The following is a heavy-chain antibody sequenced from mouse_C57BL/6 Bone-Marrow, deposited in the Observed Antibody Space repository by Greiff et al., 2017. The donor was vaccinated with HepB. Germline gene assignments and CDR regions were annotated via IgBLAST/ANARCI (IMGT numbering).Heavy chain of an antibody. J-gene: IGHJ3*01. CDR1: GFTFSSYA. Sequence: EVMLVESGGGLVKPGGSLKLSCAASGFTFSSYAMSWVRQTPEKRLEWVATISDGGSYTYYPDNVKGRFTISRDNANNNLYLQMSHLKSEDTAMYYCARDPTNWGFAYWGQGTLVTVSA. CDR2: ISDGGSYT. V-gene: IGHV5-4*01. D-gene: IGHD4-1*01. CDR3: ARDPTNWGFAY.